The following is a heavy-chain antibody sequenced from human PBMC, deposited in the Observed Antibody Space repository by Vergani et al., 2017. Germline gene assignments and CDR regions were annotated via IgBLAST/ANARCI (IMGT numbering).Heavy chain of an antibody. J-gene: IGHJ4*02. CDR1: GYTFSNYY. Sequence: QVQVVQSGAEVKKSGASVKVSCKTSGYTFSNYYMHWVRQAPGQGLEWMGIINPSGGHTNYAQKFQGRVTMTRDTSTSTVYMELSSLRYEDTAVYYCARDCPRSGSNSQLCNWGQGTLVTVSS. V-gene: IGHV1-46*01. CDR3: ARDCPRSGSNSQLCN. D-gene: IGHD2-15*01. CDR2: INPSGGHT.